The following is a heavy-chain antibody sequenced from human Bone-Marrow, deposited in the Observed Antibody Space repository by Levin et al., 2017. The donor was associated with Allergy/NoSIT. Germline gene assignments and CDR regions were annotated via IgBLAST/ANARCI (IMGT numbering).Heavy chain of an antibody. CDR3: GRFLGGTGWSGTEFDY. Sequence: AASVKVSCKTSGYRFTSYGVIWVRQAPGQGLEWMGWISGYNLRTNYAQNLQGRVTITADTSMSTAYMELKSLTSDDTAVYYCGRFLGGTGWSGTEFDYWGQGTLVTVSS. D-gene: IGHD6-19*01. V-gene: IGHV1-18*01. J-gene: IGHJ4*02. CDR2: ISGYNLRT. CDR1: GYRFTSYG.